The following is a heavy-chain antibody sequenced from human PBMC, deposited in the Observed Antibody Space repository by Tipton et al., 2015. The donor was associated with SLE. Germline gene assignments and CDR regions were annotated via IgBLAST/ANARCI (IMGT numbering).Heavy chain of an antibody. CDR1: GYIFSTYG. V-gene: IGHV1-18*01. D-gene: IGHD5-24*01. J-gene: IGHJ6*03. CDR3: ARHPVAGYTYYMDV. Sequence: QLVQSGAEVKKPGASVKVSCRASGYIFSTYGISWVRQAPGQGPEWMGWINPYNDNTDYVELLQGRVTMTTDTSTGTAYMELTGLNSDDTAIYYCARHPVAGYTYYMDVWGTGTTVTVSS. CDR2: INPYNDNT.